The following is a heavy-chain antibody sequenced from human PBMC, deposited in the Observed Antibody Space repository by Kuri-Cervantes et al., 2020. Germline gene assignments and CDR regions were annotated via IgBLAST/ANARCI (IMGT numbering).Heavy chain of an antibody. Sequence: GGSLRLSCAASGFTFSSYAMSWVRQAPGKGLEWVSAISGSGGSTYYADSVKGRFTISRDNSKNTLYLQMNSLRAEDTAVYYCAKERDPFRYDSSGYGFDYWGQGTLVTVSS. CDR1: GFTFSSYA. D-gene: IGHD3-22*01. CDR2: ISGSGGST. V-gene: IGHV3-23*01. CDR3: AKERDPFRYDSSGYGFDY. J-gene: IGHJ4*02.